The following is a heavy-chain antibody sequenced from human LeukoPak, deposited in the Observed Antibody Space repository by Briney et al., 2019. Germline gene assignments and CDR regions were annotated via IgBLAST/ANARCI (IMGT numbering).Heavy chain of an antibody. Sequence: SETLSLTCAVSGYSISSGYYWGWIRQPPGKGLEWIGSIYHSGSTYYHPSLKSRVTISVDTSKNQFSLKLSSVTAADMAVYYCARASGLGGSSSGAWGAIFDYWGQGTLVTVSS. D-gene: IGHD1-26*01. CDR1: GYSISSGYY. CDR3: ARASGLGGSSSGAWGAIFDY. V-gene: IGHV4-38-2*01. J-gene: IGHJ4*02. CDR2: IYHSGST.